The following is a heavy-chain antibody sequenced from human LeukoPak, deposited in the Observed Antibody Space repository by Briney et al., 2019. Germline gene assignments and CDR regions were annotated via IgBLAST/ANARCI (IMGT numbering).Heavy chain of an antibody. CDR1: GFTLVNYA. J-gene: IGHJ4*02. V-gene: IGHV3-23*01. D-gene: IGHD3-10*01. CDR3: AKVPDFYASGPFDY. Sequence: PGESLRLSCAASGFTLVNYAMSWVRQAPGKGLEWVSSIRGDGDGTYYADSVKGRFTISRDNARNTLYLQMNSLRAEDTAVYYCAKVPDFYASGPFDYWGQGTLVIVSS. CDR2: IRGDGDGT.